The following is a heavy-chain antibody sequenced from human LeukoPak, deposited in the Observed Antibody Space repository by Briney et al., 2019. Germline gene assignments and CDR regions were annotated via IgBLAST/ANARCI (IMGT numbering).Heavy chain of an antibody. J-gene: IGHJ4*02. V-gene: IGHV4-34*01. CDR1: GGSFSGYY. Sequence: SETLSLTCAVYGGSFSGYYWSWIRQPPGKGLEWIGEINHSGSTNYNPSLKSRVTISVDTSKNQFSLKLSSVTAADTAVYYCAGVLRYCSSTSCRDYWGQGTLVTVSS. CDR2: INHSGST. CDR3: AGVLRYCSSTSCRDY. D-gene: IGHD2-2*01.